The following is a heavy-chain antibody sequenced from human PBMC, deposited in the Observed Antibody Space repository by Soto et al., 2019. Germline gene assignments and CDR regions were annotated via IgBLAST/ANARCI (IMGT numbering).Heavy chain of an antibody. D-gene: IGHD5-12*01. J-gene: IGHJ6*02. V-gene: IGHV3-30*18. CDR1: GFTFSSYG. CDR2: ISYDGSNK. CDR3: AKDHSGWVVATSYGMDV. Sequence: QVQLVESGGGVVQPGRSLRLSCAASGFTFSSYGMHWVRQAPGKGLEWVAVISYDGSNKYYADSVKGRFTISRDNSKNTLYLQMNSLRAEDRAVYYCAKDHSGWVVATSYGMDVWGQGTTVTVSS.